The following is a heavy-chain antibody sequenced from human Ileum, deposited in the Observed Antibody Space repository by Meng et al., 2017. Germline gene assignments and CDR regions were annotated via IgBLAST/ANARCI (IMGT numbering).Heavy chain of an antibody. J-gene: IGHJ4*02. CDR1: GGSVSSSSYY. CDR3: AHIFDS. CDR2: MNLGGSP. V-gene: IGHV4-39*07. Sequence: QLQLQESGPGLVQPSETLSLTCTVSGGSVSSSSYYWGWIRQPPGKGLEWIAEMNLGGSPNYNPSLKSRVTMSVDKSNDHLSLQLTSVTAADTAVYYCAHIFDSWGQGTLVTVSS.